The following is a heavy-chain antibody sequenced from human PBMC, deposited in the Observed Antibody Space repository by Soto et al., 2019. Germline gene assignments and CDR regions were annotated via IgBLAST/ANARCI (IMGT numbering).Heavy chain of an antibody. CDR3: ARTKYYYDSTAYIFDY. V-gene: IGHV4-30-4*01. D-gene: IGHD3-22*01. J-gene: IGHJ4*02. Sequence: PSETLSLTCTVSGNSISSGDYWSWIRQPPGKGLEWIGYIYHSGGTYYNPPLKSRVTMSVDTSQNQFSLKLSSVSAADTAVYYCARTKYYYDSTAYIFDYWGQGALVTVSS. CDR2: IYHSGGT. CDR1: GNSISSGDY.